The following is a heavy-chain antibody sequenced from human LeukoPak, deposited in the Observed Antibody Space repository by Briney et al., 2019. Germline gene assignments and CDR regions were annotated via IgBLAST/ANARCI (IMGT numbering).Heavy chain of an antibody. Sequence: SVKVSCKPSAGTISNFTITWVRQAPGQGLEWMGRILPVLGTANYAQKFQGRATFTADISTSTAYMDLSSLRSEDTAVYYCARRFYYDRIGYSEFWGQGTLISVSS. D-gene: IGHD3-22*01. CDR2: ILPVLGTA. CDR3: ARRFYYDRIGYSEF. J-gene: IGHJ4*02. V-gene: IGHV1-69*08. CDR1: AGTISNFT.